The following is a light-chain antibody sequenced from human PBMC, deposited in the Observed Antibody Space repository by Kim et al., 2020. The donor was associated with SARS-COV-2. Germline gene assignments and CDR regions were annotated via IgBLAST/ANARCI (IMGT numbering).Light chain of an antibody. CDR1: QSVSSN. Sequence: EIVMTQSPATLSVSPGVRATLSCRASQSVSSNLAWYQQKPGQAPRLLIYGASIRATGIPARFSGSGSGTEFTLTISSLQSEDFAVYYCHQYNNWPPLFTFGPGTKVDIK. CDR2: GAS. V-gene: IGKV3D-15*01. CDR3: HQYNNWPPLFT. J-gene: IGKJ3*01.